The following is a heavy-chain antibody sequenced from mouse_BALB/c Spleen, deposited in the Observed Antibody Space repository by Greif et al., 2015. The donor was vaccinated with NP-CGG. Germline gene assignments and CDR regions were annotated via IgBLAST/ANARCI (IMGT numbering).Heavy chain of an antibody. CDR1: GYAFTSYN. V-gene: IGHV1S135*01. Sequence: VQLQQSGPELVKPGASVKVSCKASGYAFTSYNMYWVKQSHGKSLEWIGYIDPYNGGTSYDQKFKGKATLTVDKSSSTAYVHLNSLTSEDSAVYYCARDYGSILFDYWGQGTTLTVSS. D-gene: IGHD1-1*01. CDR2: IDPYNGGT. CDR3: ARDYGSILFDY. J-gene: IGHJ2*01.